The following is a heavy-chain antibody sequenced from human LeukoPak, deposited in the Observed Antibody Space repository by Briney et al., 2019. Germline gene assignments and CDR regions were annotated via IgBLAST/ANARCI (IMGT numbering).Heavy chain of an antibody. V-gene: IGHV1-8*01. CDR1: GYTFTSYD. J-gene: IGHJ4*02. D-gene: IGHD3-10*01. CDR2: MNPNSGNT. Sequence: ASVKVSCKASGYTFTSYDINWVRQATGQGLEWTGWMNPNSGNTGYAQKFQGRVTMARNTSISTAYMELSSLRSEDTAVYYCAREDRGVLIVDYWGQGTLVTVSS. CDR3: AREDRGVLIVDY.